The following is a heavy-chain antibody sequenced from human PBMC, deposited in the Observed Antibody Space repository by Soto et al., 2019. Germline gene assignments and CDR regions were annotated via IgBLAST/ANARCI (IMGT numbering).Heavy chain of an antibody. CDR1: GDSISSSNW. J-gene: IGHJ5*02. Sequence: SETLSLTCAVSGDSISSSNWWHWVRQPPGKGLEWIGEIHHSGTTNYNPSLKSRVAISVDRSKNQFSLKLNSVTAADTAVYYCARVRQYCSATSCYLDPWGQGTLVTVSS. CDR3: ARVRQYCSATSCYLDP. V-gene: IGHV4-4*02. D-gene: IGHD2-2*01. CDR2: IHHSGTT.